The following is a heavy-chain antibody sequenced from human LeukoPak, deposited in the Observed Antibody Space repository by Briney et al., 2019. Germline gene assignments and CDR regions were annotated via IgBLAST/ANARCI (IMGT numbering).Heavy chain of an antibody. D-gene: IGHD1-26*01. J-gene: IGHJ4*02. V-gene: IGHV1-8*01. CDR3: ARLRYSGLDY. CDR1: GYTFSEFE. CDR2: IHPDSGNT. Sequence: ASVKVSCKASGYTFSEFEIHWVRQATGQGLEWMGWIHPDSGNTDYAQKFQGRLTMTWETSTTTAYMELSSLRSEDTAVYYCARLRYSGLDYWGQGSLVSVS.